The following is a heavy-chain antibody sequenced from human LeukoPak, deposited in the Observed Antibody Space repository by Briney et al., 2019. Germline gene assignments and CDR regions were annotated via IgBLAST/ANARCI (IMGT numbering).Heavy chain of an antibody. D-gene: IGHD1-26*01. CDR1: GFTFTDYY. CDR3: ARPREGGATPYYFYYMDV. CDR2: ISSSGSTI. V-gene: IGHV3-11*04. J-gene: IGHJ6*03. Sequence: GGSLRLSCAASGFTFTDYYMSWIRQAPGKGLEWVSYISSSGSTIYYADSVKGRFTISRDNAKNSLYLQMNNLRAEDTAVYYCARPREGGATPYYFYYMDVWGKRTTVTVSS.